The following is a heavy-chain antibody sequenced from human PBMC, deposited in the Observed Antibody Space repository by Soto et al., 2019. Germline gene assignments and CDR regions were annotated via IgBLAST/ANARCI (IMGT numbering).Heavy chain of an antibody. Sequence: QVTLKESGPVLVKPTETLTLTCTVSGFSLSKARMGVSWIRQPPGKALEWLAHIFWNDERSYNTSLKSRLTISSDNSKSQVVLTMTNVDPVDTGTYFCARALREGLPIYYFDSWGQGTLVTVSS. CDR1: GFSLSKARMG. V-gene: IGHV2-26*01. CDR3: ARALREGLPIYYFDS. D-gene: IGHD1-26*01. CDR2: IFWNDER. J-gene: IGHJ4*02.